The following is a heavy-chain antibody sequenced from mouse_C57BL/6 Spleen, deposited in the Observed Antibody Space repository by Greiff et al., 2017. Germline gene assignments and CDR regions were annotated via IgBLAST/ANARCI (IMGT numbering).Heavy chain of an antibody. CDR3: ARLTGTLRYYFDY. Sequence: EVQLVESGGGLVKPGGSLKLSCAASGFTFSSYAMSWVRQTPEKRLEWVATISDGGSYTYYPDNVKGRFTISRDNAKNNLYLQMSHLKSEDTAMYYCARLTGTLRYYFDYWGQGTTLTVSS. J-gene: IGHJ2*01. V-gene: IGHV5-4*01. D-gene: IGHD4-1*01. CDR2: ISDGGSYT. CDR1: GFTFSSYA.